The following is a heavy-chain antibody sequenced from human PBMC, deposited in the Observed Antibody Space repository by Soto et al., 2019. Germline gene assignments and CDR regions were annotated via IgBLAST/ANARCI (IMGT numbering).Heavy chain of an antibody. V-gene: IGHV3-23*01. CDR2: ISSSSDNT. J-gene: IGHJ3*02. D-gene: IGHD2-21*01. CDR1: AFTFTGYA. Sequence: TGGSLRLSCAASAFTFTGYAMSWVRQAPGKGLEWVSGISSSSDNTYYADSVKGRFTISRDNSKNTLYVQMNSVRAEDTAVYYWAKDLTYGATPGGAPDIWGQGTKVTVSS. CDR3: AKDLTYGATPGGAPDI.